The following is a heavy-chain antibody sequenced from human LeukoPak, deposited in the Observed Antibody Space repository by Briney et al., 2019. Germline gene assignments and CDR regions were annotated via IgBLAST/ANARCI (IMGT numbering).Heavy chain of an antibody. D-gene: IGHD6-19*01. J-gene: IGHJ3*02. Sequence: GGSLRLSCAASGFTFSSYAMSWVRQAPGKGLEWVSANSVSGDSTYYADSVKGRFTISRDNSRNTLYLQMNDLRAEDTAVYYCAKPCRSGLSPFDAFDIWGQGTMVTVSS. CDR2: NSVSGDST. V-gene: IGHV3-23*01. CDR1: GFTFSSYA. CDR3: AKPCRSGLSPFDAFDI.